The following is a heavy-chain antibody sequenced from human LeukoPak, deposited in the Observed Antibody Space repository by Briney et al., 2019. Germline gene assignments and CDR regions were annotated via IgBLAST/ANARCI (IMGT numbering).Heavy chain of an antibody. CDR3: ARDRSPRKYYGSGSYSEFDY. D-gene: IGHD3-10*01. V-gene: IGHV1-2*06. CDR1: GYTFTGYY. Sequence: ASVKVSCKASGYTFTGYYMHWVRQAPGQGLEWMGRINPNSGGTNYAQKFQGRVTMTRDTSISTAYMELSRLRSDDTAVYYCARDRSPRKYYGSGSYSEFDYWGQGTLVTVSS. CDR2: INPNSGGT. J-gene: IGHJ4*02.